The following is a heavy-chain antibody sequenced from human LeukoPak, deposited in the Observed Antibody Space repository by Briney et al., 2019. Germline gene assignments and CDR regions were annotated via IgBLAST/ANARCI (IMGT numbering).Heavy chain of an antibody. CDR3: ARLDSYSGSYGVDY. Sequence: GESLKISCKGSGYSFPIYWLGWVRQMPGKGLEWMGIIYPGDSDTRYSPSFQGQVTISADKSISTAYLQWSSLKASDTAMYYCARLDSYSGSYGVDYWGQGTLVTVSS. CDR1: GYSFPIYW. CDR2: IYPGDSDT. D-gene: IGHD1-26*01. J-gene: IGHJ4*02. V-gene: IGHV5-51*01.